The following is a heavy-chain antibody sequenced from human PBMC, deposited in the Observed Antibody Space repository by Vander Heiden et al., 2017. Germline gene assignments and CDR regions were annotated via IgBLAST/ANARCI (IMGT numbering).Heavy chain of an antibody. J-gene: IGHJ6*02. CDR1: GGSFSGYY. CDR2: INHSGST. CDR3: ARGSTHYYYYYGMDV. V-gene: IGHV4-34*01. Sequence: QVQLQQWGAGLLKPSETLSLTCAVYGGSFSGYYWSWIRQPPGKGLEWIGEINHSGSTNYNPSLKSRVTISVDTSKNQLSLKLSSVTAADTAVYYCARGSTHYYYYYGMDVWGQGTTVTVSS.